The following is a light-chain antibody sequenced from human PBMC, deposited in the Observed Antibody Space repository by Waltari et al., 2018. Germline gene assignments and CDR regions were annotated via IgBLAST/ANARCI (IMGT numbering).Light chain of an antibody. CDR3: HQYYSTLWT. CDR1: QSLLKSSYNTND. CDR2: WAS. V-gene: IGKV4-1*01. Sequence: DIVMTQSPDSLAVSLGERATINCKSSQSLLKSSYNTNDLAWYQQKPGQPPKLLIYWASIRESDVPDRFSGSGSGTDFTLTISSLQAEDVAVYYCHQYYSTLWTFGQGTKVEIK. J-gene: IGKJ1*01.